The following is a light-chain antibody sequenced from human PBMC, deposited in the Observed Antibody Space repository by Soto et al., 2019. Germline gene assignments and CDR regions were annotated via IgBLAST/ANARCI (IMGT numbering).Light chain of an antibody. J-gene: IGLJ2*01. V-gene: IGLV7-46*01. CDR2: HTS. CDR1: TGAVTSGHF. CDR3: LLSYSGARPL. Sequence: QTVVTQEPSLTVSPGGTVTLTCGSSTGAVTSGHFPYWFQQKPGQAPRTLIYHTSNKHSWTPARFSGSLLGDKAALTLSGAQPEDEADYYCLLSYSGARPLFGGGTQLTVL.